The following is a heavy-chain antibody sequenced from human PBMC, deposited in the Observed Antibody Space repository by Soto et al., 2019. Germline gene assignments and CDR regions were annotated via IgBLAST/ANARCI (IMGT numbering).Heavy chain of an antibody. V-gene: IGHV3-30-3*01. CDR3: ARELSWKLLFSGMDV. D-gene: IGHD1-26*01. J-gene: IGHJ6*02. CDR2: ISYDGSNK. CDR1: GFTFSSYA. Sequence: QVQLVASGGGVVQPGRSLRLSCAASGFTFSSYAMHWARQAPGKGLEWVAVISYDGSNKYYADSVKGRFTTSRDNSKDTLSLPMNSLRAQDTAVYYCARELSWKLLFSGMDVWGQGTKVTVSS.